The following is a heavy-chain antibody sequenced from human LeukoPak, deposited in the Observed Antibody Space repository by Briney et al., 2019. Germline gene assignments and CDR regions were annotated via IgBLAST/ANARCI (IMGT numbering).Heavy chain of an antibody. V-gene: IGHV4-39*01. CDR3: ARLISDAFDI. CDR2: IYYSGST. J-gene: IGHJ3*02. CDR1: GGSISSSSYY. Sequence: SETLSLTCTVSGGSISSSSYYWSWIRQPPGKGPEWIGGIYYSGSTYYNPCLKSRVTISVDTCKHQFSLKLSPVTAADTAVYYCARLISDAFDIWGQGTMVTVSS.